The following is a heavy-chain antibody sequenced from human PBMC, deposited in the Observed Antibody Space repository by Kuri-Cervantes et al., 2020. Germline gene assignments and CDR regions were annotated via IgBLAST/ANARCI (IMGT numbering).Heavy chain of an antibody. CDR1: GYTFTSYG. D-gene: IGHD2-15*01. V-gene: IGHV1-18*01. Sequence: ASVKVSCKASGYTFTSYGISWVRQAPGQGLEWMGWISAYNGDTNYAQKLQGRVTMTTDTSTSTAYMELRSLRSDDTAVYYCATRSCSGGNCYPIDAFDFWGQGTLVTVSS. J-gene: IGHJ3*01. CDR2: ISAYNGDT. CDR3: ATRSCSGGNCYPIDAFDF.